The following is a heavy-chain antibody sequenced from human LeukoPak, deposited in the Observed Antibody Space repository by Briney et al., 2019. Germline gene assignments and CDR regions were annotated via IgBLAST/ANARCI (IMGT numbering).Heavy chain of an antibody. D-gene: IGHD2-15*01. Sequence: GGSLRLSCTASGFTFGDSAMSWFRQAPGKGLEWVGFIRSKAYGGTTEYAASVKGRFTISRDDSKSIAYLQMNSLKTEDTAVYYCTRAEGYCSGGSCYSDRFDPWGQGTLVTVSS. J-gene: IGHJ5*02. V-gene: IGHV3-49*03. CDR2: IRSKAYGGTT. CDR3: TRAEGYCSGGSCYSDRFDP. CDR1: GFTFGDSA.